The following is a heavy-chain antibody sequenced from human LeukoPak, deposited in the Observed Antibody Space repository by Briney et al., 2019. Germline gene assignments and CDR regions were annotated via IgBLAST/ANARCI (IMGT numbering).Heavy chain of an antibody. CDR1: GSTFSSYW. CDR3: ASGPPDYYGSGYYFDY. CDR2: FYSDGSRT. D-gene: IGHD3-10*01. Sequence: GGSLRLSCAASGSTFSSYWMHWVRQAPGKGLVWVSRFYSDGSRTNYADSVKGRFTISGDNAKNTQYLQMNSLRAEDTAVYYCASGPPDYYGSGYYFDYWGQGTLVTVSS. J-gene: IGHJ4*02. V-gene: IGHV3-74*01.